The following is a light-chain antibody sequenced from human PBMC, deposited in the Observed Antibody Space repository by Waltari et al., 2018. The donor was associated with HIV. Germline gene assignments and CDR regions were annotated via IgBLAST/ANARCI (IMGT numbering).Light chain of an antibody. CDR1: HLGDKY. CDR3: QAWDSITSNYV. CDR2: QDI. J-gene: IGLJ1*01. V-gene: IGLV3-1*01. Sequence: SYALTQPPSVSVFPGKTASITCSGDHLGDKYACWSQQKPGQSPVLVIYQDIKRPSGIPERFSGSNSGNTATLTISGTQAMDEADYYCQAWDSITSNYVFGTGTKVTVL.